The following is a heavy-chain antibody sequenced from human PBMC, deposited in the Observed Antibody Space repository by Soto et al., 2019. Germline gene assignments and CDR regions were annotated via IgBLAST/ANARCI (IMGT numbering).Heavy chain of an antibody. CDR3: ARLVDTADFDY. CDR1: GGTFSSYT. J-gene: IGHJ4*02. CDR2: IIPILGIA. D-gene: IGHD5-18*01. Sequence: QVQLVQSGAEVKKPGSSVKVSCKASGGTFSSYTISWVRQAPGQGLEWMGRIIPILGIANYAQKFQGRVTITANKSTSTAYMELSSLRSEDTAVYYCARLVDTADFDYWGQGTLVTVSS. V-gene: IGHV1-69*02.